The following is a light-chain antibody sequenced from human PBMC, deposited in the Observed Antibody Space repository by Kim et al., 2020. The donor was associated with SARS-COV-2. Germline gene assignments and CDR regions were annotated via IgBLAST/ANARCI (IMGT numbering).Light chain of an antibody. CDR3: QSYDSSLSVWV. J-gene: IGLJ3*02. V-gene: IGLV1-40*01. CDR1: SSNIGAGYD. Sequence: QPVLTQPPSVSGAPGQRVTLSCTGTSSNIGAGYDVHWYQQLPGTAPKLLIFGNSNRPSGVPDRFSGSKSGSSASLAITGLQTEDEADYYCQSYDSSLSVWVFGGGTQLTVL. CDR2: GNS.